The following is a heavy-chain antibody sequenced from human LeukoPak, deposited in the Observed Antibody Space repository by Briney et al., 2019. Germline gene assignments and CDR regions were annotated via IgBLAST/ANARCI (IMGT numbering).Heavy chain of an antibody. J-gene: IGHJ4*02. Sequence: SETLSLACTVSGVSISSSNSYWGWIRQPPGKGLEWIGSIYYSGNTYYNASLKSQVSISIDTSKNQFSLRLTSVTAADTAVYYCARQTGSGLFILPGGQGTPVTVSS. D-gene: IGHD3/OR15-3a*01. CDR1: GVSISSSNSY. CDR3: ARQTGSGLFILP. CDR2: IYYSGNT. V-gene: IGHV4-39*01.